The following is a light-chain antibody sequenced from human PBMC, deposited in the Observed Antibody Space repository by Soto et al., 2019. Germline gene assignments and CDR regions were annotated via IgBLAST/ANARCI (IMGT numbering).Light chain of an antibody. J-gene: IGKJ1*01. CDR3: QHYNTYPWT. Sequence: IPLTQSPSSLSASVRDRVTITCRASQDIAIYLAWYQQKPGEAPKLLIYAASTLYGGVPSRFSGSGSGTDFALTITSLQAEDFATYYCQHYNTYPWTVGQGTKVEI. CDR1: QDIAIY. CDR2: AAS. V-gene: IGKV1-9*01.